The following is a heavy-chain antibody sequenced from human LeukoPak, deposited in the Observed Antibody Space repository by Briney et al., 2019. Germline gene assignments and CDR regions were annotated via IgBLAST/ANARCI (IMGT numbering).Heavy chain of an antibody. CDR3: AVQRRLGLLSGYDY. Sequence: GGSLRLSCAASGFTFSSYAMSWVRQAPGKGLEWVSAISGSGGSTGYADSVKGRFTISRDNSKNTLYLQMNSLRAEDTAVYYCAVQRRLGLLSGYDYWGQGTLVTVSS. CDR2: ISGSGGST. J-gene: IGHJ4*02. D-gene: IGHD5-12*01. CDR1: GFTFSSYA. V-gene: IGHV3-23*01.